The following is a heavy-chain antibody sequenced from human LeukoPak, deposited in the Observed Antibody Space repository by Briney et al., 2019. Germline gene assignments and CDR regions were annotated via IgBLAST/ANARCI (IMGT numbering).Heavy chain of an antibody. CDR2: ISYDGTNK. Sequence: PGGSLRFSCAASGFTFSSYAMHWVRQAPGKRLEGVAVISYDGTNKYYADSVKGRFTISRDNSKSTLYLQMNSLRAEDTAVYSCAREYCSGGSCYGMDVWGKGTTVTVSS. CDR1: GFTFSSYA. D-gene: IGHD2-15*01. J-gene: IGHJ6*04. CDR3: AREYCSGGSCYGMDV. V-gene: IGHV3-30*04.